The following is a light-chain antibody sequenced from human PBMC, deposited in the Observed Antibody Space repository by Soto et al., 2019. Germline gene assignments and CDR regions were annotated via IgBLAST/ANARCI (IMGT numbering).Light chain of an antibody. Sequence: QSASVSGSPGQSITISCTGTSSDIGAYNYVSWYQQHPGKAPKLMIYEVTNRPSGISNRFSGSRSGNTASRSISGLQAEDEADYYCSSYSSAIAFVFGTGTKLTVL. CDR3: SSYSSAIAFV. CDR2: EVT. CDR1: SSDIGAYNY. V-gene: IGLV2-14*01. J-gene: IGLJ1*01.